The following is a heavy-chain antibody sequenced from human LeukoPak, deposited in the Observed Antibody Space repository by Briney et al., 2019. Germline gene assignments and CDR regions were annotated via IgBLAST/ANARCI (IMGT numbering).Heavy chain of an antibody. J-gene: IGHJ6*02. CDR3: AKEEVYCGSTSCPARARPPYYYYGMDV. Sequence: GGSLRLSCAASGFTFDDYAMHWVRQAPGKGLEWVSLISGDGGSTYYADSVKGRFTISRDNSKNSLYLQMNSLRTEDTALYYCAKEEVYCGSTSCPARARPPYYYYGMDVWGQGTTVTVSS. CDR1: GFTFDDYA. D-gene: IGHD2-2*01. CDR2: ISGDGGST. V-gene: IGHV3-43*02.